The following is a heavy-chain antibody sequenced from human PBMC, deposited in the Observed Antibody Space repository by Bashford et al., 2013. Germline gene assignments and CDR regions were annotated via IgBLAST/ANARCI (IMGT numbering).Heavy chain of an antibody. V-gene: IGHV5-51*01. J-gene: IGHJ6*02. CDR2: IYPGDSET. Sequence: GESLKISCKGSGYSFTSYWVGWVRQMPGKGLEWMGIIYPGDSETRYSPSFQGQVTISADKSLSTTYLQWRNLKASDTGMYFCARREGDPYYYGMDVWGQGTTVTVSS. CDR3: ARREGDPYYYGMDV. CDR1: GYSFTSYW.